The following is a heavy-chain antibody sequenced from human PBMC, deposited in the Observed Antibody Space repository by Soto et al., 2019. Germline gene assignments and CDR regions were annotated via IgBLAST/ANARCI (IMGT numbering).Heavy chain of an antibody. J-gene: IGHJ5*02. CDR2: IYYSGST. CDR3: ARAGRASWFDP. D-gene: IGHD5-12*01. CDR1: GGSISSYY. V-gene: IGHV4-59*01. Sequence: SETLSLTCTVSGGSISSYYWSWIRQPPGKGLEWIGYIYYSGSTNYNPSLKSRVTISVDTSKNQFSLKLSSVTAADTAVYYCARAGRASWFDPWGQGTLVTVSS.